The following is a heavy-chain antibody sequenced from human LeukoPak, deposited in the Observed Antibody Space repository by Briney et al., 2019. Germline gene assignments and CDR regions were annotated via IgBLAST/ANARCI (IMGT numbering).Heavy chain of an antibody. V-gene: IGHV4-59*01. CDR2: IHYSGFT. D-gene: IGHD4-23*01. Sequence: PSETLSLTCTVSGGSISSYYWSWIRQPPGKGLEWIAYIHYSGFTNYNPSLKSRVTISVDTSKNQFSLKLNFVTAADTAVYYCARDLHGGNSGLGYWGQGTLVTVSS. CDR3: ARDLHGGNSGLGY. CDR1: GGSISSYY. J-gene: IGHJ4*02.